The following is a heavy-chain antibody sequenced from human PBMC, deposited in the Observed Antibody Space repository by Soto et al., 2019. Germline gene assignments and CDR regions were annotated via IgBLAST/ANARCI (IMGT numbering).Heavy chain of an antibody. CDR2: XIXIXGXA. J-gene: IGHJ4*02. CDR1: GGTFSSYA. V-gene: IGHV1-69*13. D-gene: IGHD1-26*01. CDR3: ASGQWELLTFDY. Sequence: EASVKVSCKASGGTFSSYAISLVRQAPGQGLEXMGGXIXIXGXAXYXXXXQGRVTITADESTSTAYMELSSLRSEDTAVYYCASGQWELLTFDYWGQGTLVTVSS.